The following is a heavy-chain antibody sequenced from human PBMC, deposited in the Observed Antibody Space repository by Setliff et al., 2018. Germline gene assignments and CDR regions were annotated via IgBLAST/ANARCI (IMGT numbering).Heavy chain of an antibody. V-gene: IGHV1-46*03. CDR3: AAEQPMADYFHH. CDR1: RDSFSTYD. J-gene: IGHJ1*01. D-gene: IGHD5-18*01. Sequence: GASVKVSCKTSRDSFSTYDIHWVRQAPGQGLEWVGMINHSQNITSYAEQFQDRVTMTRDPSTSTVYMQLSRLTSGDTAVYYCAAEQPMADYFHHWGRGTQVPSPQ. CDR2: INHSQNIT.